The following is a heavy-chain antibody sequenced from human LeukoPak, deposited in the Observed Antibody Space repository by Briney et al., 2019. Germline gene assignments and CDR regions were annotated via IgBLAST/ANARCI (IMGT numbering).Heavy chain of an antibody. J-gene: IGHJ4*02. Sequence: GRSLRLSCAASGFTFSSYAMSWVRQAPGKGLEWVSAISGSGGSTYYADSVKGRFTISRDNSKNTLYLQMNSLRAEDTAVYYCANCAMSGGDCYFDYWGQGTLVTVSS. CDR2: ISGSGGST. V-gene: IGHV3-23*01. D-gene: IGHD2-21*02. CDR1: GFTFSSYA. CDR3: ANCAMSGGDCYFDY.